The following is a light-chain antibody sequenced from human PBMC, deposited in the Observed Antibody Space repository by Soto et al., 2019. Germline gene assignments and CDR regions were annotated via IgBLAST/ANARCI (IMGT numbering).Light chain of an antibody. Sequence: DIQLTQSPSFLSASVGDRVTITCRASQGITNDLAWYQQKPGKAPKLLIYAASSLQRGVPSTFGGSGFGTDFTLTLSSLQPEEFATYFCQQFNSDPFTFGPGTTVDFK. CDR1: QGITND. CDR2: AAS. CDR3: QQFNSDPFT. J-gene: IGKJ3*01. V-gene: IGKV1-9*01.